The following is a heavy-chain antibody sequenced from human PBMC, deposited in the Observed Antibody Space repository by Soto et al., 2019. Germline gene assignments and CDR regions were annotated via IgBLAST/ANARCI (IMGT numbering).Heavy chain of an antibody. CDR3: ARAYGDLDV. CDR2: ISYDGINK. J-gene: IGHJ6*02. Sequence: QVQLVESGGGVVQPGRSLRLSCATSGFTFTSYALHWVRQAPGKGLEWVALISYDGINKYYADSVKGRFTISGDNSKSTMYLQMNSLRAEDTAIYYCARAYGDLDVWGQGTTVTVSS. V-gene: IGHV3-30-3*01. D-gene: IGHD2-21*01. CDR1: GFTFTSYA.